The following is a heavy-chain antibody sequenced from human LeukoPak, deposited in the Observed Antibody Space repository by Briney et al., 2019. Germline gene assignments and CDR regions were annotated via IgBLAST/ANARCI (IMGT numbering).Heavy chain of an antibody. Sequence: GESLKISCKGSGYSFTSYWIGWVRQMPGKGLEWMGIIYPGDSDTRYSPSFQGQVTISADKSISTAYLQWSSLKASDTAMYYCARSPLYDYVWGSYRYIVYYFDYWGQGTLVTVSS. CDR2: IYPGDSDT. J-gene: IGHJ4*02. D-gene: IGHD3-16*02. V-gene: IGHV5-51*01. CDR1: GYSFTSYW. CDR3: ARSPLYDYVWGSYRYIVYYFDY.